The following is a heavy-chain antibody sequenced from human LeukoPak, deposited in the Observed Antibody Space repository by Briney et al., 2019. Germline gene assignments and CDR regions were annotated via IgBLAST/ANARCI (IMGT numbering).Heavy chain of an antibody. Sequence: GGSLRLSCAASGFTFSNFAMHWVRQAPGKGLEWVAVISYDGDNEYYADSVKGQFTISRDNSKDRLYLQMNSLRPEETAMYYCARVRGGRSWYYYGMDVWGRGTTVTVSS. J-gene: IGHJ6*02. D-gene: IGHD3-16*01. CDR3: ARVRGGRSWYYYGMDV. V-gene: IGHV3-30-3*01. CDR1: GFTFSNFA. CDR2: ISYDGDNE.